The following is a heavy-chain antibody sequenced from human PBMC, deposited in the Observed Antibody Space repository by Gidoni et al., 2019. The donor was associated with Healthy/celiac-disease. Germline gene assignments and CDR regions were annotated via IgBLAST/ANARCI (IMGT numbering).Heavy chain of an antibody. J-gene: IGHJ4*02. CDR3: ARGAHSSGWWYFNY. CDR1: GFTFSSYA. D-gene: IGHD6-19*01. CDR2: ISYDGSNK. V-gene: IGHV3-30-3*01. Sequence: QVQLVESGGGVVQPGRSLRISCCASGFTFSSYARHWVRQAPGKGLEWVAVISYDGSNKYYADSVKGRFTISRDNSKNTLYLQMNSLRAEDTAVYYCARGAHSSGWWYFNYWGQGTLVTVSS.